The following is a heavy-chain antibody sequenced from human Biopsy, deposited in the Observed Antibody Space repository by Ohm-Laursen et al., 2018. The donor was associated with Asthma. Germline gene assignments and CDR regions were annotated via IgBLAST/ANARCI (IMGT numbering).Heavy chain of an antibody. CDR3: ARTYYDFLTGQVNDVFAI. V-gene: IGHV1-3*01. CDR2: INAGNGNT. CDR1: GYTFISYA. D-gene: IGHD3-9*01. Sequence: SVKVSCKASGYTFISYAIHWVRQAPGQRLGWMGWINAGNGNTKYSQKFQGRVTITRDTSASTAYMDLSSLRSEDTAVYYCARTYYDFLTGQVNDVFAIWGQGTMVTVSS. J-gene: IGHJ3*02.